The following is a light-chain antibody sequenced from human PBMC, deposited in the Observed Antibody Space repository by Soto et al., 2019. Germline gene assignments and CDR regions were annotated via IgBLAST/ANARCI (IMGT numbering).Light chain of an antibody. CDR2: GAS. V-gene: IGKV3-20*01. CDR3: QQFSSYPLT. CDR1: QSVSSSY. J-gene: IGKJ4*01. Sequence: EIVLTQSPGTLSLSPGERATLSCRASQSVSSSYLAWYQQKPDQAPRLLIYGASSRATGIPDRFSGSGSGTDFTLTISRLEPEDFAVYYCQQFSSYPLTFGGGTKVDIK.